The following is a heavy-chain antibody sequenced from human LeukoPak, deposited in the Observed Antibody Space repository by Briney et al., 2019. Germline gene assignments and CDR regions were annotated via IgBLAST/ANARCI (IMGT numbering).Heavy chain of an antibody. CDR2: SYYSGTT. CDR1: GGSITSHS. V-gene: IGHV4-59*08. CDR3: ARGARDGYNYLDY. D-gene: IGHD5-24*01. J-gene: IGHJ4*02. Sequence: SETLSLTCNVSGGSITSHSWNWIRQSPGKGLEWIGYSYYSGTTNYSPSLKSRVTISLDTSKNQFSLKLSSVTAADTAVYYCARGARDGYNYLDYWGQGTLVTVSS.